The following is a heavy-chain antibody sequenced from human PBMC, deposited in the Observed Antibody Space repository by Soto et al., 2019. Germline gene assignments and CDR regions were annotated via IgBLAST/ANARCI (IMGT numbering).Heavy chain of an antibody. J-gene: IGHJ5*02. CDR1: GGSFSGYY. D-gene: IGHD1-26*01. Sequence: SETLSLTCAVYGGSFSGYYWSWIRQPPGKGLEWIGEINHSGSTNYNPSLKSRVTISVDTSKNQFSLKLSSVTAADTAVYYCARGQQMGSDQANWFDPWGQGTLVTVSS. CDR3: ARGQQMGSDQANWFDP. V-gene: IGHV4-34*01. CDR2: INHSGST.